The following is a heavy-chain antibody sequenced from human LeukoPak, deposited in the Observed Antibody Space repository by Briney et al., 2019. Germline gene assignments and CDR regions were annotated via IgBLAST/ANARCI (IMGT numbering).Heavy chain of an antibody. CDR1: GYSFTSYW. V-gene: IGHV5-51*01. J-gene: IGHJ5*02. Sequence: LGESLKISCKGSGYSFTSYWIGWVRQMPGKGLEWMGIIYPGDSDTRYSPSFQGQVTISADKSISTAYLQWSSLKASDTAMYYCARLGRPNMYCSSTSCYAWFDPWGQGTLVTVSS. CDR2: IYPGDSDT. CDR3: ARLGRPNMYCSSTSCYAWFDP. D-gene: IGHD2-2*01.